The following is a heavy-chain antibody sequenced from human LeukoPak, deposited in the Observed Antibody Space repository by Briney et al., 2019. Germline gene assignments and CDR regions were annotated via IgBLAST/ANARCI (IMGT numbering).Heavy chain of an antibody. Sequence: SETLSLTCTVSGGSISSYYWSWIRQPPGKGLEWIGYIYYSGSTNYNPSLKSRVTISVDTSKNQFSLKLSSVTAADTAVYYCARASGYRYKDAFDIWGQGTMVTVSS. D-gene: IGHD3-16*02. CDR2: IYYSGST. J-gene: IGHJ3*02. CDR1: GGSISSYY. CDR3: ARASGYRYKDAFDI. V-gene: IGHV4-59*01.